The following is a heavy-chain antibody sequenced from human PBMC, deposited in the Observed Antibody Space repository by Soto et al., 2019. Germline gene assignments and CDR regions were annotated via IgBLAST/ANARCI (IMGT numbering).Heavy chain of an antibody. J-gene: IGHJ6*02. D-gene: IGHD3-10*01. Sequence: PSETLSLTCTVSGDSITSGGYYWSWLRQQPXKGLEWIGYIYHSGGASYNPSLRGRAVISIDTSKNQFFLRMNAVTAADTATYYCARDYYGAGSQYYYYGMEVWGQGTTVTVSS. CDR2: IYHSGGA. CDR1: GDSITSGGYY. V-gene: IGHV4-31*03. CDR3: ARDYYGAGSQYYYYGMEV.